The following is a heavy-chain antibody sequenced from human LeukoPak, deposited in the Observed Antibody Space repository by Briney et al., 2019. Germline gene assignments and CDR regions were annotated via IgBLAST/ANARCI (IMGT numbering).Heavy chain of an antibody. D-gene: IGHD2-2*01. CDR1: GYTFTGYY. J-gene: IGHJ4*02. CDR3: AREGGNCSSTSCYVGY. V-gene: IGHV1-2*02. CDR2: INPNSGGT. Sequence: ASVKVSCKASGYTFTGYYMHWVRQAPGQGLEWMGWINPNSGGTNYAQKFQGRVTMTRDTSISTAYMELSRLRSDDTAVYYCAREGGNCSSTSCYVGYWGQGTLVTVSS.